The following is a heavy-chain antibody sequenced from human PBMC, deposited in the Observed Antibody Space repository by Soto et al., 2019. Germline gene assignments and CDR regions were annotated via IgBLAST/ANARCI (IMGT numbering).Heavy chain of an antibody. D-gene: IGHD3-9*01. J-gene: IGHJ4*02. CDR2: IYYSGST. CDR1: GGSISSSSYY. V-gene: IGHV4-39*01. CDR3: ARHATGVGYYDILTGYYFFDY. Sequence: SETLSLTCTVSGGSISSSSYYWGWIRQPPGKGLEWIGSIYYSGSTYYNPSLKSRVTISVDTSKNQFSLKLSSVTAADTAVYYCARHATGVGYYDILTGYYFFDYWGQGTLVTVSS.